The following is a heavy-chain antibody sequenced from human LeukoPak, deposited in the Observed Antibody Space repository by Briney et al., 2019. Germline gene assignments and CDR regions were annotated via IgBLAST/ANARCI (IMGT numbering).Heavy chain of an antibody. CDR2: ISGSGGST. V-gene: IGHV3-23*01. CDR1: GFAFSSYA. Sequence: QPGGSLRLSCAASGFAFSSYAMSWVRQAPGKGPEWVSAISGSGGSTYYADSVKGRFTISRDNSKNTLYLQMNSLRAEDTAVYYCARGPGYADYWGQGTLVTASS. CDR3: ARGPGYADY. D-gene: IGHD1-1*01. J-gene: IGHJ4*02.